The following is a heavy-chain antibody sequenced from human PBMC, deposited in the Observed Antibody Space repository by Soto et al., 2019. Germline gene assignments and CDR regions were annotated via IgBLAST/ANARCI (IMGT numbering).Heavy chain of an antibody. CDR3: ARDHSDFWSGYYTDYYGMDV. D-gene: IGHD3-3*01. V-gene: IGHV1-8*01. J-gene: IGHJ6*02. CDR1: GYTFTSYD. CDR2: MNPNSGNT. Sequence: ASVKVSCKASGYTFTSYDINWVRQATGQGLEWMGWMNPNSGNTGYAQKLQGRVTMTTDTSTSTAYMELRSLRSDDTAVYYCARDHSDFWSGYYTDYYGMDVWGQGTTVTVSS.